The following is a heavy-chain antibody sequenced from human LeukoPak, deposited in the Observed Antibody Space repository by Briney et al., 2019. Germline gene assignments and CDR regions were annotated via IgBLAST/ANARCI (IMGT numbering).Heavy chain of an antibody. CDR3: ASLGGYYESSSYSQLDAFDI. CDR2: VHHSGTA. Sequence: PSETLSLTCTVSNGSISNYFWSWIRQPPGKGLEWIGYVHHSGTANYNPSLMSRVNISIDTSEYRLSLKLSSVTVADTALYYCASLGGYYESSSYSQLDAFDIWGQGTVVTVSS. J-gene: IGHJ3*02. CDR1: NGSISNYF. D-gene: IGHD3-22*01. V-gene: IGHV4-59*01.